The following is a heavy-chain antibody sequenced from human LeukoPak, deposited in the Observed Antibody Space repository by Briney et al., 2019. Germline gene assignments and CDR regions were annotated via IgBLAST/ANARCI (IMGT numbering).Heavy chain of an antibody. D-gene: IGHD3-3*01. CDR3: AKKRGAVLRFLEWLLGVFDY. J-gene: IGHJ4*02. Sequence: GGSLRLSCAASGFTFSSYAMSWVRQAPGRGLEWVSAISGSGGSTYYADSVKGRFTISRDNSKNTLYLQMNSLRAEDTAVYYCAKKRGAVLRFLEWLLGVFDYWGQGTLVTVSS. V-gene: IGHV3-23*01. CDR2: ISGSGGST. CDR1: GFTFSSYA.